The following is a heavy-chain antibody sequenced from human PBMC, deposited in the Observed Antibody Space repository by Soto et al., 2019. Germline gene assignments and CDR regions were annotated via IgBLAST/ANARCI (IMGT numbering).Heavy chain of an antibody. CDR3: ARAYGDYVDYYYYYGMDV. V-gene: IGHV1-69*01. J-gene: IGHJ6*02. CDR2: IIPIFGTA. D-gene: IGHD4-17*01. CDR1: GGTFSSYA. Sequence: QVQLVQSGAEVKKPGSSVKVSCKASGGTFSSYAISWVRQAPGQGLAWMGGIIPIFGTANYAQKFQGRVTITADESTSTAYMELSSLRSEDTAVYYCARAYGDYVDYYYYYGMDVWGQGTTVTVSS.